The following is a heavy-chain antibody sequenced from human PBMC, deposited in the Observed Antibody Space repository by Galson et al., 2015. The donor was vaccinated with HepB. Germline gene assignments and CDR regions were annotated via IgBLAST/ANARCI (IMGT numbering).Heavy chain of an antibody. V-gene: IGHV3-30*02. Sequence: SLRLSCAASGFTFSSYGMHWVRQAPGKGLEWVAFIRYDGSNKYYADSVKGRFTISRDNSKNTLYLQMNSLRAEDTAVYYCAKVYSSGWDADWFDPWGQGTLVTVSS. CDR2: IRYDGSNK. J-gene: IGHJ5*02. CDR1: GFTFSSYG. CDR3: AKVYSSGWDADWFDP. D-gene: IGHD6-19*01.